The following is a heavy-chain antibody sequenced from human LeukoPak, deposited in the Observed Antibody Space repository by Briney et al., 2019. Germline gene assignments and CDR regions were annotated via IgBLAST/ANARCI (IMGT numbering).Heavy chain of an antibody. CDR3: ARDPRPGRNTMTRYFDY. CDR2: ISSSSSYI. D-gene: IGHD4-17*01. J-gene: IGHJ4*02. V-gene: IGHV3-21*01. Sequence: PGGSLRLSCAASGFTFSSYSMNWVRQAPGKGLEWVSSISSSSSYIYYADSVKGRFTISRDNAKNSLYLQMNSLRAEDTAVYYCARDPRPGRNTMTRYFDYWGQGTLVTVSS. CDR1: GFTFSSYS.